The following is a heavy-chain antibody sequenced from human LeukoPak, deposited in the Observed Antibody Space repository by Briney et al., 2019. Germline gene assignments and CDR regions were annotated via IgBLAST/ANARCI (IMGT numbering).Heavy chain of an antibody. J-gene: IGHJ4*02. V-gene: IGHV1-2*02. CDR1: GYTFTGYY. CDR3: ARESSGRLTPIDY. Sequence: ASVKVSCKASGYTFTGYYMNWVRQAPGQGLEWMGWINPNSGGTNYAQKFQGRVTMTRDTSISTAYMELSRLRSDDTAVYYCARESSGRLTPIDYWGQGTLVTVSS. CDR2: INPNSGGT. D-gene: IGHD3-10*01.